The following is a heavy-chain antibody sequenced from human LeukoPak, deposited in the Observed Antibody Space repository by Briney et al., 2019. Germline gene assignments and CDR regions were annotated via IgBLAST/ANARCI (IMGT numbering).Heavy chain of an antibody. D-gene: IGHD2-2*01. CDR1: GFTFSSYA. Sequence: PGGSLRLSCAASGFTFSSYAMHWVRQAPGKGLEWVAVISYDGSNKYYADSVKGRFTISRDNSKNTLYLQMNSLRAEDTAVYYCARDDCSSTSCYVGYYYYYMDVWGKGTTVTISS. CDR3: ARDDCSSTSCYVGYYYYYMDV. V-gene: IGHV3-30*04. J-gene: IGHJ6*03. CDR2: ISYDGSNK.